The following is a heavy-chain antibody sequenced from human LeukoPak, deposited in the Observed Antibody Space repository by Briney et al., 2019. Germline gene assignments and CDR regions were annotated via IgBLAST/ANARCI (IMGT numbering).Heavy chain of an antibody. CDR1: GGSISSSSYY. CDR3: ARRGRVTTVTPGDAFDI. Sequence: SETLSLTCTVSGGSISSSSYYWSWIRQPPGKGLEWIGYIYYSGSTNYNPSLKSRVTISVDTSKNQFSLKLSSVTAADTAVYYCARRGRVTTVTPGDAFDIWGQGTMVTVSS. D-gene: IGHD4-11*01. V-gene: IGHV4-61*05. CDR2: IYYSGST. J-gene: IGHJ3*02.